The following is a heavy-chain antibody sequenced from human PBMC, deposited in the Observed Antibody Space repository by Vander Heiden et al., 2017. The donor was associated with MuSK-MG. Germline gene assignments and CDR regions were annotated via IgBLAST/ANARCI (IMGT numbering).Heavy chain of an antibody. V-gene: IGHV3-66*01. CDR1: GFTVSSNS. D-gene: IGHD3-16*02. J-gene: IGHJ4*02. Sequence: EVQLVESGGGLVQPGGSLRLSCAASGFTVSSNSLSWVRQAPGKGLEWVSVIYSGGSTYYADSVKGRFTISRDNSKNTLYLQMNSLRAEDTAVYYCARAKTYYDYVWGSYRRLYYFDYWGQGTLVTVSS. CDR2: IYSGGST. CDR3: ARAKTYYDYVWGSYRRLYYFDY.